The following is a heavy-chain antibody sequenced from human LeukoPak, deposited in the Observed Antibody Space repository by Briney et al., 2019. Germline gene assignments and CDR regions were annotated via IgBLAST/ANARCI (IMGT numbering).Heavy chain of an antibody. V-gene: IGHV4-38-2*02. CDR3: ARDNWNSGYMDV. D-gene: IGHD1-7*01. CDR2: IYHSANT. CDR1: GYSISSGFY. J-gene: IGHJ6*03. Sequence: PSETLSLTCTVSGYSISSGFYWGWLRQPPGKGLEWIGSIYHSANTYYNPSLKSRVTISVDTSKNQFSLKLSSVTAADTAVYYCARDNWNSGYMDVWGKGTTVTVSS.